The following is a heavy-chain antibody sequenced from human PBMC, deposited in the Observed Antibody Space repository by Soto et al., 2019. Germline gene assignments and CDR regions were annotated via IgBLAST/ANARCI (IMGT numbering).Heavy chain of an antibody. D-gene: IGHD4-17*01. Sequence: EVQLVESGGGLVQPGRSLRLSCAASGFTFDDYAMHWVRQAPGKGLGWVSGISWNSGSIGYADSVKGRFTISRDNAKNSLYLQMNSLRAEDTALYYCAKAGDYGAFDIWGQGTMVTVSS. CDR2: ISWNSGSI. CDR3: AKAGDYGAFDI. V-gene: IGHV3-9*01. CDR1: GFTFDDYA. J-gene: IGHJ3*02.